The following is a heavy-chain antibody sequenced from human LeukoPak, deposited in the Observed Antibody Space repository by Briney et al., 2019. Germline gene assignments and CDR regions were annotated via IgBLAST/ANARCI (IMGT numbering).Heavy chain of an antibody. CDR1: GGSFSGYY. CDR3: ANWYHIDY. V-gene: IGHV3-23*01. CDR2: ISGSDGST. Sequence: ETLSLTCAVYGGSFSGYYWSWVRQAPGKGLEWVSAISGSDGSTYYADSVKGRFTISRDNSKNTLYLQMNSLRAEDTAVYYCANWYHIDYWGQGTLVTVSS. J-gene: IGHJ4*02. D-gene: IGHD2-2*01.